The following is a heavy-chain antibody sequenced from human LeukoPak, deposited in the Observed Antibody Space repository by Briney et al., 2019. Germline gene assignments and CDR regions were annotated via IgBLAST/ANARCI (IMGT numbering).Heavy chain of an antibody. Sequence: GGSLRLSCAAPGFTFSDYYMSWIRQAPGKGLEWVSYITSSSSTIYYADSVKGRFTISRDNAKNSLYLQMDSLRAEDTAVYYCARGGSGWPDDYWGQGTLVTVSS. CDR1: GFTFSDYY. J-gene: IGHJ4*02. CDR3: ARGGSGWPDDY. D-gene: IGHD6-19*01. CDR2: ITSSSSTI. V-gene: IGHV3-11*04.